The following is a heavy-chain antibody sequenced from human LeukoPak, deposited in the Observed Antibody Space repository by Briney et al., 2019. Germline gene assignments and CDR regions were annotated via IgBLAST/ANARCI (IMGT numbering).Heavy chain of an antibody. V-gene: IGHV3-21*01. J-gene: IGHJ4*02. CDR1: GFTFSPFA. CDR3: ARTRYYDILTGNILGSPPDY. CDR2: ISSSSTYI. D-gene: IGHD3-9*01. Sequence: GGSLRLSCAASGFTFSPFAMNWVRQAPGKGLEWVSSISSSSTYIYYADSVKGRFTISRDNAKNSLYLQMNSLRAEDTAVYYCARTRYYDILTGNILGSPPDYWGQGTLVTVPS.